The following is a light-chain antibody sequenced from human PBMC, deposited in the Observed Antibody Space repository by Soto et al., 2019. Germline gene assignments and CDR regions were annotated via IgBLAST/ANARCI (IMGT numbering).Light chain of an antibody. Sequence: IHMSQHPSSLSASVGDRVTMTCGASQSISNYLNWYQQKPGKAPKLLLYAASSLVGGVPSRFSGSGSGTDFTLTISSLQPEDFATYYCQQSYSTPRTFGQGTKVDIK. J-gene: IGKJ1*01. CDR3: QQSYSTPRT. CDR1: QSISNY. V-gene: IGKV1-39*01. CDR2: AAS.